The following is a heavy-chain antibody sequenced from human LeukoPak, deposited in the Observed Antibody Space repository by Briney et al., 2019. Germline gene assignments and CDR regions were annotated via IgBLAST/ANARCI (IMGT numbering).Heavy chain of an antibody. CDR1: GFTFSSYG. CDR3: ANGHYYHERGGGGTAEYFQH. V-gene: IGHV3-30*18. D-gene: IGHD3-22*01. J-gene: IGHJ1*01. Sequence: GGSLRLSCAASGFTFSSYGMHWVRQAPGKGLEWVAVISYDGSNKYYADSVKGRFTISRDNSKNTLYLQMNGLRAEDTAVYYCANGHYYHERGGGGTAEYFQHWGQGTLVTVSS. CDR2: ISYDGSNK.